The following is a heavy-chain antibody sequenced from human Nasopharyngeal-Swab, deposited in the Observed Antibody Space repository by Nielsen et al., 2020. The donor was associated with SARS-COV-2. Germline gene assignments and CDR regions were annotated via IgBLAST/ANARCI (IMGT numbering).Heavy chain of an antibody. V-gene: IGHV1-69*06. Sequence: KVSCQASGGTFSSYAISWVRQSPGQGLEWMGGIIPIFGTANYAQKFQGRVTITADKSTSTAYMELSSLRSEDTAVYYCARVIYRTYYYGSGSYTHYYYYMDVWGKGTTVTVSS. D-gene: IGHD3-10*01. CDR3: ARVIYRTYYYGSGSYTHYYYYMDV. CDR2: IIPIFGTA. J-gene: IGHJ6*03. CDR1: GGTFSSYA.